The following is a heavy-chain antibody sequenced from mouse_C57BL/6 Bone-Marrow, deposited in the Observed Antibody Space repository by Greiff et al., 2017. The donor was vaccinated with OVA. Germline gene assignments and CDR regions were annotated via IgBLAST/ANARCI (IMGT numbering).Heavy chain of an antibody. Sequence: EVKVVESGGGLVQPGDSLSLSCAASGFTFTNYYMSWVRQPPGKALEWLAFIRNKPNGSTTEYSASVKGRFTISRDNSQSILYLQKNAQRAEDSATYYGARYKGRVAVDYFDYWGQGTALTVSS. J-gene: IGHJ2*01. D-gene: IGHD1-1*01. CDR2: IRNKPNGSTT. CDR3: ARYKGRVAVDYFDY. V-gene: IGHV7-3*01. CDR1: GFTFTNYY.